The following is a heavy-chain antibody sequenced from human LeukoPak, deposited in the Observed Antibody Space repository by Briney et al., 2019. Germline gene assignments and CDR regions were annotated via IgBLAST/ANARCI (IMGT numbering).Heavy chain of an antibody. V-gene: IGHV4-39*07. CDR3: ARADWNYFDC. CDR1: GGSISSSSYY. D-gene: IGHD1-1*01. J-gene: IGHJ4*02. Sequence: SETLSLTCTVSGGSISSSSYYWGWIRQPPGKGLEWIGSIYYSGSTYYNPSLKSRVTISVDTSKNQFSLKLSSVTAADTAVYYCARADWNYFDCWGQGTLVTVSP. CDR2: IYYSGST.